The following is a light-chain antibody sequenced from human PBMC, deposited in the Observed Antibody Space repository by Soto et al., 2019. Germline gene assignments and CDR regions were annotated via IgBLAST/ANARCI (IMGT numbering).Light chain of an antibody. V-gene: IGKV1-39*01. CDR3: QQSYSTPLT. CDR1: QSIGGF. Sequence: DIQMTQSPSSLSVSVGDRVTITCRGSQSIGGFLNWYQQKLGKAPKLLIYAASSLQSGVPSRFSGSGSGTDFTLTISSLQPEDFATYYCQQSYSTPLTLGGGTKVDIK. CDR2: AAS. J-gene: IGKJ4*01.